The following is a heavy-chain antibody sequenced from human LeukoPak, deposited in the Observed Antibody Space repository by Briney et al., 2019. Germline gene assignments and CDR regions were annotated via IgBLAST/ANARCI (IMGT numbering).Heavy chain of an antibody. J-gene: IGHJ4*02. CDR1: GFTFNNYA. D-gene: IGHD3-10*01. V-gene: IGHV3-30-3*01. Sequence: GGSLRLSCAASGFTFNNYAMHWVRQAPGKGLEWVAVITYDGTKKFYADSVKGRFSISRDNSKNTLYLQMNSLRAEDTAVYYCARDLAISYHFDYWGQGTLVTVSS. CDR3: ARDLAISYHFDY. CDR2: ITYDGTKK.